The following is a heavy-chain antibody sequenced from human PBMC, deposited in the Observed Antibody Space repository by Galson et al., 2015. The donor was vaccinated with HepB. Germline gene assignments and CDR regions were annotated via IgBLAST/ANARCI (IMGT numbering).Heavy chain of an antibody. CDR2: ISSSSSTI. CDR3: AGSSGYYSGHDAFDI. Sequence: SLRLSCAASGFTFSSYSMNWVRQAPGKGLEWVSYISSSSSTIYYADSVKGRFTISRDNAKNSLYLQMNSLRAEDTAVYYCAGSSGYYSGHDAFDIWGQGTMVTVSS. D-gene: IGHD3-22*01. V-gene: IGHV3-48*01. J-gene: IGHJ3*02. CDR1: GFTFSSYS.